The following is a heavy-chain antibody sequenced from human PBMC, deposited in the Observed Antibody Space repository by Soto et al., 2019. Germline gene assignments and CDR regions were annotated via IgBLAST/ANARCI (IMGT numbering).Heavy chain of an antibody. V-gene: IGHV3-33*01. CDR2: IWYDGSNK. J-gene: IGHJ6*02. CDR1: GFTFSSYG. CDR3: ARGDSSSYYYYGMDV. D-gene: IGHD2-15*01. Sequence: PGGSLRLSCAASGFTFSSYGMHWVRQAPGKGLEWVAVIWYDGSNKYYADSVKGRFTISRDNSKNTLYLQMNSLRAEDTAVYYCARGDSSSYYYYGMDVWGQGNTVTVSS.